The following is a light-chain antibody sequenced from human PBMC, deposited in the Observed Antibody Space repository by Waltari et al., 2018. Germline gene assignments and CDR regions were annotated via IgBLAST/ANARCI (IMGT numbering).Light chain of an antibody. J-gene: IGLJ2*01. CDR3: SSFSSSTAGI. CDR2: DVS. V-gene: IGLV2-14*01. Sequence: QSGLTHPASVSGSPGQSITISCAATSSAIGAFNFISWYHQPPGKAPELLVYDVSHRPSGVSTRFSGSKSDNTAALTISGLQAEDEAVYYCSSFSSSTAGIFGGGTKVTVL. CDR1: SSAIGAFNF.